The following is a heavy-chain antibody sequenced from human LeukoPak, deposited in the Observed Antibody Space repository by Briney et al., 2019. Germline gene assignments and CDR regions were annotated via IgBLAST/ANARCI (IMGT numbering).Heavy chain of an antibody. V-gene: IGHV3-23*01. CDR3: TKNYASGRGVPYAMDV. CDR2: ISGISGSTT. Sequence: GGSLRLSCATSGFTFLSHAMSWVRQAPGKGLEWVSAISGISGSTTIYADSVKGRFAVSRDNSRNTLFLQMNSLRAEDTAVYCCTKNYASGRGVPYAMDVWGQGTTVTVAS. J-gene: IGHJ6*02. D-gene: IGHD3-10*01. CDR1: GFTFLSHA.